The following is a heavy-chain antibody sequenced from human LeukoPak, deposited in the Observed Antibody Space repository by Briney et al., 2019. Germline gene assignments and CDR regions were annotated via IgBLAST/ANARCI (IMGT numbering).Heavy chain of an antibody. CDR2: IYTSGST. V-gene: IGHV4-4*07. CDR3: ASPIAVAGTDAFDI. Sequence: SETLSLTCTVSGGSISSYYWSWIRQPAGKGLEWIGRIYTSGSTNYNPSLTSRVTMSVDTSKNQFSLKLSSVTAADTAVYHCASPIAVAGTDAFDIWGRGTMVTVSS. D-gene: IGHD6-19*01. J-gene: IGHJ3*02. CDR1: GGSISSYY.